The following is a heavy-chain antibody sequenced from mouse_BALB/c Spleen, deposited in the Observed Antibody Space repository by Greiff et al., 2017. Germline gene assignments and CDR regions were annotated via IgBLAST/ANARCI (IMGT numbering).Heavy chain of an antibody. CDR1: GFAFSSYD. CDR3: ARHGDYGNPWFAY. CDR2: ISSGGGST. J-gene: IGHJ3*01. V-gene: IGHV5-12-1*01. Sequence: EVQLVESGGGLVKPGGSLKLSCAASGFAFSSYDMSWVRQTPEKRLEWVAYISSGGGSTYYPDTVKGRFTISRDNAKNTLYLQMSSLKSEDTAMYYCARHGDYGNPWFAYWGQGTLVTVSA. D-gene: IGHD2-1*01.